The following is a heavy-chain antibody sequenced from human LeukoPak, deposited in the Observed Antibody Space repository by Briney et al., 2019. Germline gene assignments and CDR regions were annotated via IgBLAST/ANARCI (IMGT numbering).Heavy chain of an antibody. J-gene: IGHJ4*02. Sequence: SETLSLTCTVSGGSIRSYYWSWSRQPPGKGLEWIGFTYYSGDTYYNPSLKSRVTISVDTSKNQFSLKLSSVTAADTAVYYCARARPGNDGGNFDYWGQGTLVTVSS. D-gene: IGHD1-1*01. CDR1: GGSIRSYY. V-gene: IGHV4-59*01. CDR2: TYYSGDT. CDR3: ARARPGNDGGNFDY.